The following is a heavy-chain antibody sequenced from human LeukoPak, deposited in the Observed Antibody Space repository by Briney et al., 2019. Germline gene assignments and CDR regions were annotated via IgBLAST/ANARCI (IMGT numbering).Heavy chain of an antibody. V-gene: IGHV3-66*01. CDR3: ARDSSSWDAFDI. CDR1: GFTVSSNY. CDR2: IYSGGST. D-gene: IGHD6-13*01. J-gene: IGHJ3*02. Sequence: PGGSLRLSCAASGFTVSSNYMSWVRQAPGKGLEWVSVIYSGGSTYYADSVKGRFTISRDNSKNTLYLQVNSLRADDTAVYYCARDSSSWDAFDIWGQGTMVTVSS.